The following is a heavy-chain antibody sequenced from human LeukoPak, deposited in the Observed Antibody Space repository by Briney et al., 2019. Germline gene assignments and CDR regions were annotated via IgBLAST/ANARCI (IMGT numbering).Heavy chain of an antibody. CDR3: AHRLYQVKGYHYGMDV. CDR1: GFSLSTSGVG. V-gene: IGHV2-5*02. Sequence: SGPTLANPTQTLTLTCTFSGFSLSTSGVGVGWIRQLPGKALEWLALIYWDDDKRYSPSLKSRLTITKDTSKNQVLLTMNHMDPVDTATYYCAHRLYQVKGYHYGMDVWGQGTTVTVSS. CDR2: IYWDDDK. J-gene: IGHJ6*02. D-gene: IGHD2-2*01.